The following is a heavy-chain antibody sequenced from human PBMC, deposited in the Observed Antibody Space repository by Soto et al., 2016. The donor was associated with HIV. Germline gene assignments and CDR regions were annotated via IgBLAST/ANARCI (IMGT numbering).Heavy chain of an antibody. Sequence: VQLQESGPGLVKPSDTLSLTCAVSNGSISSYYWTWIRQTPEKGLEWIGNLYYNGSAKYNPSLNSRVRISINMSKKHFSLKLTSVTAADTALYFCATTTASVTPAHFDHWGQGSLVTVSS. CDR3: ATTTASVTPAHFDH. CDR1: NGSISSYY. V-gene: IGHV4-59*13. J-gene: IGHJ4*02. CDR2: LYYNGSA. D-gene: IGHD5-12*01.